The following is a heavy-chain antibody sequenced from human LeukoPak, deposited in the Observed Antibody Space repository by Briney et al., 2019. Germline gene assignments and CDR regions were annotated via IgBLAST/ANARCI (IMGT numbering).Heavy chain of an antibody. V-gene: IGHV1-2*06. Sequence: ASVKVSCKASGYTFTGYYMHWVRQAPGQGLEWMGRINPNSGGTNYAQKFQGRVTMTRDTSISTAYMELSRLRSDDTAVYYCARVKYYYDSSGYYFIDYWGRGTLVTVSS. J-gene: IGHJ4*02. CDR2: INPNSGGT. D-gene: IGHD3-22*01. CDR1: GYTFTGYY. CDR3: ARVKYYYDSSGYYFIDY.